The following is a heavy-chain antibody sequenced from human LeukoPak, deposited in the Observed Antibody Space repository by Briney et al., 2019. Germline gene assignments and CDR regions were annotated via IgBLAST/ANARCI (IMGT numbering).Heavy chain of an antibody. CDR1: GYSISSGYY. D-gene: IGHD6-13*01. CDR3: ARQHDSYHYYYVDV. J-gene: IGHJ6*03. Sequence: SETLSLTCAVSGYSISSGYYWIWIRQPPGKGLEWIGSLYHSDSIYYNPSLESRVTMSVGTSKNQFSLKLSFVTAADTAVYYCARQHDSYHYYYVDVWGKGTTVTVSS. V-gene: IGHV4-38-2*01. CDR2: LYHSDSI.